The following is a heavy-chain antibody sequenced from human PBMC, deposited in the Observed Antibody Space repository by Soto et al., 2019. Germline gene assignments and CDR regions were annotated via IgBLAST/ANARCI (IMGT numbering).Heavy chain of an antibody. CDR2: IYYSGST. CDR3: ARARYCSSTSCPKTAYYCYYMDV. Sequence: SETLSLTCTVSGGSISSYYWSLIRQPPGKGLEWIGYIYYSGSTNYNPSLKSRVTISVDTSKNQFSLKLSSVTAADTAVYYCARARYCSSTSCPKTAYYCYYMDVWGKGTSVIVSS. J-gene: IGHJ6*03. V-gene: IGHV4-59*01. CDR1: GGSISSYY. D-gene: IGHD2-2*01.